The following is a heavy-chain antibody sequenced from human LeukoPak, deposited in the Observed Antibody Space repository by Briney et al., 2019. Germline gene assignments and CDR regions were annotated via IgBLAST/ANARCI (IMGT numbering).Heavy chain of an antibody. D-gene: IGHD1-26*01. CDR1: GFTFSKAW. Sequence: GGSLRLSCAASGFTFSKAWMSWVRQAPGKGLEWVGRIKSKTDGGTTDYAAPVKGRYTISRDDSKNTVYLQVNSLKTEDTAVYYCTTGLQWKLPVDYWGQGTLVTVSS. V-gene: IGHV3-15*01. CDR3: TTGLQWKLPVDY. J-gene: IGHJ4*02. CDR2: IKSKTDGGTT.